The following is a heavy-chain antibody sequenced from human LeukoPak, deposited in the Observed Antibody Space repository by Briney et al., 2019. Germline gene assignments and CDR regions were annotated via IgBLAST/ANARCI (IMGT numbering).Heavy chain of an antibody. J-gene: IGHJ6*03. CDR2: INPSGGST. D-gene: IGHD5-18*01. Sequence: ASVKVSCKASEYTFTSYYMHWVRQAPGQGLEWMGIINPSGGSTSYAQKFQGRVTMTRDMSTSTVYMELSSLRSEDTAVYYCAREDVDTAMGGRMGGYYYYYMDVWGKGTTVTVSS. CDR3: AREDVDTAMGGRMGGYYYYYMDV. V-gene: IGHV1-46*01. CDR1: EYTFTSYY.